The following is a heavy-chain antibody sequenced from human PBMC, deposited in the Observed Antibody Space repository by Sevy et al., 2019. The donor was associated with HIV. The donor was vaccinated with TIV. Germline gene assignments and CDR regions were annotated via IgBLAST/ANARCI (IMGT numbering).Heavy chain of an antibody. D-gene: IGHD3-22*01. CDR3: ARGSSGYYGDAFDI. Sequence: SETLSLTCAVSGYSISSGYYWGWIRQPPGKGLEWIGSIYHSGSTYYNPSLKSRVTISVDTSKNQFFLKLSSVTAADTAVYYCARGSSGYYGDAFDIWGQGTMVTVSS. J-gene: IGHJ3*02. CDR2: IYHSGST. CDR1: GYSISSGYY. V-gene: IGHV4-38-2*01.